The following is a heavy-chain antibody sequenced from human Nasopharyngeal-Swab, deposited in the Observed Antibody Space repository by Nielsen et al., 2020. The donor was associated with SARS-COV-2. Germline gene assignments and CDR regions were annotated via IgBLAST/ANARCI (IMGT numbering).Heavy chain of an antibody. CDR2: IYPSGST. Sequence: GGSLRPSCAASGFTVSSNYMSWVRQAPGKGLEWVSIIYPSGSTYYAESVKGRFTISRDNSKNTLYLQMNSLRAEDTAFYYCARMGSTNYFDYWGQGTLVTVSS. V-gene: IGHV3-53*01. CDR3: ARMGSTNYFDY. CDR1: GFTVSSNY. D-gene: IGHD5-24*01. J-gene: IGHJ4*02.